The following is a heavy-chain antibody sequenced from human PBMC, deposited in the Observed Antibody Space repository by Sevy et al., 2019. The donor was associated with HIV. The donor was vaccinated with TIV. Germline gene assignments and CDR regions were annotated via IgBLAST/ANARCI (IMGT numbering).Heavy chain of an antibody. CDR2: ISTGGGFT. CDR1: GFTFNSYA. CDR3: AKDFLSPNYYGTQFDF. D-gene: IGHD3-10*01. Sequence: GGSLRLSCATSGFTFNSYAMSWVRQAPGKGLEWVSTISTGGGFTYYAYSVKGRFSISRDNFNNTLFLQMKSLRADDTAMYYCAKDFLSPNYYGTQFDFWGQGTVVTVSS. J-gene: IGHJ4*02. V-gene: IGHV3-23*01.